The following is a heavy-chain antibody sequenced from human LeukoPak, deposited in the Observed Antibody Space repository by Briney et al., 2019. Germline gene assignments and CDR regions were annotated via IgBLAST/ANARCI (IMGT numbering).Heavy chain of an antibody. J-gene: IGHJ4*02. CDR1: GGSISSYY. CDR3: ARIPPHYYDSSGRGY. D-gene: IGHD3-22*01. Sequence: SETLSLTCTVSGGSISSYYWSWIRQPPGKGLEWIGYIYYSGSTNYNPSLKSRVTISVDTSKNQFSLKLSSVTAADTAVYYCARIPPHYYDSSGRGYWGQGTLVTVSS. V-gene: IGHV4-59*01. CDR2: IYYSGST.